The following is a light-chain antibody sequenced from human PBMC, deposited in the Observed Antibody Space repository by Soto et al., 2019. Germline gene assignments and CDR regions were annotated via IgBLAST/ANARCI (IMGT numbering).Light chain of an antibody. CDR2: DVS. V-gene: IGLV2-14*03. CDR1: SSDIGGYNY. Sequence: QSVMTQPASVSVSPGQSITISCTGTSSDIGGYNYVSWYQQHPGKAPKLMIYDVSDRPSGVSNRFSGSKSGNTASLTISGLQAEDEADYYCASYARSNTVLFGGGTKLTVL. J-gene: IGLJ2*01. CDR3: ASYARSNTVL.